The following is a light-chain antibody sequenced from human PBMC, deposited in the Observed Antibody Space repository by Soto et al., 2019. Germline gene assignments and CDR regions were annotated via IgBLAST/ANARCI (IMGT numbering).Light chain of an antibody. V-gene: IGKV3-20*01. CDR2: AKS. Sequence: EIVLTQSPGTLSLSPGDRVTLSCRASQSVSTNYFSWYQQKPGQAPRLLIYAKSSRAVGIPDRFSGSGSGTDFPLTISRLEPEDFAMYYCQQYGDYNSPRYSFGQGTRLEI. CDR1: QSVSTNY. J-gene: IGKJ2*03. CDR3: QQYGDYNSPRYS.